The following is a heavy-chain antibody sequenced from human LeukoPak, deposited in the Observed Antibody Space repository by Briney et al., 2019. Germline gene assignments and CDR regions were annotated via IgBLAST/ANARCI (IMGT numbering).Heavy chain of an antibody. CDR1: GLTFSSYW. Sequence: QPGGSLRLSCAASGLTFSSYWMHWVRQAPGKGLVWVSRISSDGSTTNYADSVKGRFTISRDNAKNTMYLQMNSLRAEDTAVYYCVSRYCTITNCYKASGTGSFDIWGQGTMVSVSS. CDR2: ISSDGSTT. V-gene: IGHV3-74*01. D-gene: IGHD2-2*02. CDR3: VSRYCTITNCYKASGTGSFDI. J-gene: IGHJ3*02.